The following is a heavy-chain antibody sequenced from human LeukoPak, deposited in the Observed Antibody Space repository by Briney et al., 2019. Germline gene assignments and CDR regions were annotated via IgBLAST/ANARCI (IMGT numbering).Heavy chain of an antibody. J-gene: IGHJ4*02. CDR2: ISSSSTYI. CDR1: GFTFSSYS. V-gene: IGHV3-21*01. Sequence: GGSLRLSCAASGFTFSSYSMNWVRQAPGEGLEWVSSISSSSTYIYYADSMKGRFTVSRDNAKNSLYLQMNSLRAEDTAVYYCARDGAIGGYDFDCWGQGTLVTVSS. CDR3: ARDGAIGGYDFDC. D-gene: IGHD1-26*01.